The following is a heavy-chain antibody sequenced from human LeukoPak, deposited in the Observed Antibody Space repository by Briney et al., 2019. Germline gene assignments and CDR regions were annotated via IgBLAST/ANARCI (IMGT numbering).Heavy chain of an antibody. J-gene: IGHJ3*02. D-gene: IGHD3-3*01. V-gene: IGHV1-24*01. CDR2: FDPEDGET. Sequence: ASVKVSCTVSGYTLTELSMHWVRQAPGKGLEWMGGFDPEDGETIYAQKFQGRVTMTEDTSTDTAYMELSSLRSEDTAVYYCAIWSGYYTDAFDIWGQGTMVTVSS. CDR3: AIWSGYYTDAFDI. CDR1: GYTLTELS.